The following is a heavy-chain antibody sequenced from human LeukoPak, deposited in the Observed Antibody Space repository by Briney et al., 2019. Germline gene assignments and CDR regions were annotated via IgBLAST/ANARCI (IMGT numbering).Heavy chain of an antibody. CDR1: GFTFDDYA. Sequence: GRSLILSCAASGFTFDDYAMHWVRQAPGKGLEWVSGISWNSGSIGYADSVKGRFTISRDNAKNSLYLQMNSLRAEDMALYYCAKARYCSSTSCYWDYWGQGTLVTVSS. CDR2: ISWNSGSI. J-gene: IGHJ4*02. D-gene: IGHD2-2*01. V-gene: IGHV3-9*03. CDR3: AKARYCSSTSCYWDY.